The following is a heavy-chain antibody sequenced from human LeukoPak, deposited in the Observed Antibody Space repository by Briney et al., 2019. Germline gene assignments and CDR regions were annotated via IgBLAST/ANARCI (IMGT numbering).Heavy chain of an antibody. CDR3: AREGVMVRVFDY. CDR2: IFYSGST. J-gene: IGHJ4*02. Sequence: PSETLSLTCTVSGDSISSGGYHWSWIRQHPGKGLEWIGYIFYSGSTYYNPSLKSRVTISVDTSKNQFSLKLSSVTAADTAVYYCAREGVMVRVFDYWGQGTLVIVSS. D-gene: IGHD3-10*01. V-gene: IGHV4-31*03. CDR1: GDSISSGGYH.